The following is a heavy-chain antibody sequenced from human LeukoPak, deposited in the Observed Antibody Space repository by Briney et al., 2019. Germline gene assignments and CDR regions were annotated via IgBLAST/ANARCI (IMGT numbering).Heavy chain of an antibody. CDR2: ISSSRSII. Sequence: GGSLRLSCAASGFTFSSYSMSWVRQAPGKGLEGVSDISSSRSIIHYAASVKGRLTISRHNSKHTLYLQMNGLRAEDTAVYYCAREGSYYYYDSSGYYSGLFDYWGQGTLVTVSS. V-gene: IGHV3-48*01. J-gene: IGHJ4*02. CDR3: AREGSYYYYDSSGYYSGLFDY. CDR1: GFTFSSYS. D-gene: IGHD3-22*01.